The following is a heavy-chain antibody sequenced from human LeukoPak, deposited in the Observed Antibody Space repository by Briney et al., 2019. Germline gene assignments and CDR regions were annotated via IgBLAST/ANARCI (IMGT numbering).Heavy chain of an antibody. CDR3: ARPYLERSLKFCMDV. D-gene: IGHD3-3*02. CDR2: ISSSGSTI. CDR1: GFTFSSYE. J-gene: IGHJ6*03. V-gene: IGHV3-48*03. Sequence: GGSLRLSCAASGFTFSSYEMNWVRQAPGKGLEWVSYISSSGSTIYYADSVKGRFTISRDDSKNTLYLQMNSLRPEDTAVYYCARPYLERSLKFCMDVWGKGTTVTVSS.